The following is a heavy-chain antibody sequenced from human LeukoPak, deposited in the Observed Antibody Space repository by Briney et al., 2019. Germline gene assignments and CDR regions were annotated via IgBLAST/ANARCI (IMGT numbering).Heavy chain of an antibody. CDR2: INSDGSST. Sequence: GGSLRLSCAASRFTFSTYWMHWVRQAPGKGLVWVSRINSDGSSTGYADSVKGRFTISRDNAKNTLYLQMNSLRAEDTAVYYCARDRRLWNMDVWGTGTTVTISS. CDR3: ARDRRLWNMDV. V-gene: IGHV3-74*01. CDR1: RFTFSTYW. D-gene: IGHD4/OR15-4a*01. J-gene: IGHJ6*03.